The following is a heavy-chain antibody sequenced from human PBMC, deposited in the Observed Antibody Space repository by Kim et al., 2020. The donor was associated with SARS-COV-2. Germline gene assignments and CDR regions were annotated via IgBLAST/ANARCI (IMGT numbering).Heavy chain of an antibody. CDR1: GFTFSSYE. Sequence: GGSLRLSCAASGFTFSSYEMNWVRQAPGKGLEWVSYISSSGSTIYYADSVKGRFTISRDNAKNSLYLQMNSLRAEDTAVYYCARPRYYDFWSGYYRGDAFDIWVQGTMVTVSS. V-gene: IGHV3-48*03. CDR2: ISSSGSTI. CDR3: ARPRYYDFWSGYYRGDAFDI. J-gene: IGHJ3*02. D-gene: IGHD3-3*01.